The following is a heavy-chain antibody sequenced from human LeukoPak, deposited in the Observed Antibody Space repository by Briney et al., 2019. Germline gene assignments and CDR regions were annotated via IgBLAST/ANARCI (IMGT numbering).Heavy chain of an antibody. CDR3: ASLRWLQSHYYYYMDV. Sequence: GASVKVSCKASGYSFTNYGISWVRQAPGQGLEWTGWISAYNGYTHFAQKFQGRVTMTTDTSTSTAYMELRSLRSDDTAVYYCASLRWLQSHYYYYMDVWGKGTTVTVSS. D-gene: IGHD5-24*01. J-gene: IGHJ6*03. V-gene: IGHV1-18*01. CDR1: GYSFTNYG. CDR2: ISAYNGYT.